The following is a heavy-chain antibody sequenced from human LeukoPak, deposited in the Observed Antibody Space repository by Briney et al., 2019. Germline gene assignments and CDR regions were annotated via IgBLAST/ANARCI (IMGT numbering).Heavy chain of an antibody. CDR1: GASINNNNYY. V-gene: IGHV4-39*01. D-gene: IGHD1-14*01. J-gene: IGHJ4*02. CDR2: IYYSGST. Sequence: SETLSLTCTVSGASINNNNYYWAWIRQPPGKGLEWIGSIYYSGSTYYHPSLKSRVTISVDTSKNQFSLKLSSVTAADTAVYFCARLTEPWDCYFDSWGQGTLVTVSS. CDR3: ARLTEPWDCYFDS.